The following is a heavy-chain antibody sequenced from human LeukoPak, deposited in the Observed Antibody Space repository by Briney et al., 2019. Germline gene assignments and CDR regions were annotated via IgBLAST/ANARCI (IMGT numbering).Heavy chain of an antibody. Sequence: ASVKVSCKASVYTFTNFYIHWVRQASGQGLEWMGWMNPNSGDTSYAREFQDRVTMTRDTSLNTAYMELSRLRSDDTAVYFCARRPINCIIANCYVDYWGQGTLVTVSS. J-gene: IGHJ4*02. CDR2: MNPNSGDT. CDR1: VYTFTNFY. D-gene: IGHD3-3*02. CDR3: ARRPINCIIANCYVDY. V-gene: IGHV1-2*02.